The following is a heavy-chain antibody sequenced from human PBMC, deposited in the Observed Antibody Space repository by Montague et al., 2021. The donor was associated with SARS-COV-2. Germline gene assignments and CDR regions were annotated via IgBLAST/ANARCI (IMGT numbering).Heavy chain of an antibody. CDR1: GGSFSGYY. Sequence: SETLSLTCAVYGGSFSGYYWNWIRQPPGKGLQWIGEINHSGSTNYNPSLKSRVTISVDTSKNQFTLRLSSVTAADTAVYYLVRLLKATMIAVVYTGGPLSASRMDVWGQGTTVTVSS. CDR2: INHSGST. J-gene: IGHJ6*02. CDR3: VRLLKATMIAVVYTGGPLSASRMDV. V-gene: IGHV4-34*01. D-gene: IGHD3-22*01.